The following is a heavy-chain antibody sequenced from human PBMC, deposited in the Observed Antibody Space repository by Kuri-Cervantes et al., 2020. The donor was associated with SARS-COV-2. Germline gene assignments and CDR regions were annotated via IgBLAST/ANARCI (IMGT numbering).Heavy chain of an antibody. CDR3: ASSSSSWPYYFDY. CDR2: IYHSGST. J-gene: IGHJ4*02. CDR1: GGSISSGTYY. Sequence: SETLSLTCTVSGGSISSGTYYWGWIRQPPGKGLEWIGSIYHSGSTYYNPSLKSRVTISVDTSKNQFSLKLSSVTAADTAVYYCASSSSSWPYYFDYWGQGTLVTVSS. D-gene: IGHD6-13*01. V-gene: IGHV4-39*07.